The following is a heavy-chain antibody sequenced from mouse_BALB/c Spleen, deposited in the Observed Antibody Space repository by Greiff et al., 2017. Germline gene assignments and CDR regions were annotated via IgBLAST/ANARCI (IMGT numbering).Heavy chain of an antibody. Sequence: EVKLMESGGGLVKPGGSLKLSCAASGFTFSSYTMSWVRQTPEKRLEWVATISSGGSYTYYPDSVKGRFTISRDNAKNTLYLQMSSLKSEDTAMYYCTTPGGDYWGQGTSVTVSS. CDR3: TTPGGDY. CDR1: GFTFSSYT. V-gene: IGHV5-6-4*01. J-gene: IGHJ4*01. CDR2: ISSGGSYT.